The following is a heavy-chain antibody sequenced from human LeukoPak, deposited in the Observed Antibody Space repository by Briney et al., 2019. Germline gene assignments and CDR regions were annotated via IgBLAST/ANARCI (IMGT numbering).Heavy chain of an antibody. Sequence: GGSLRLSCAASGFTFSSYSMNWVRQAPGKGLEWVSSISSSSSYIYYADSVKGRFTISRDNAKNSLYLQMNSLRAEDTAVYYCARGSSMYYDFWSATNWFDPWGQGTLVTVPS. CDR3: ARGSSMYYDFWSATNWFDP. V-gene: IGHV3-21*01. D-gene: IGHD3-3*01. J-gene: IGHJ5*02. CDR2: ISSSSSYI. CDR1: GFTFSSYS.